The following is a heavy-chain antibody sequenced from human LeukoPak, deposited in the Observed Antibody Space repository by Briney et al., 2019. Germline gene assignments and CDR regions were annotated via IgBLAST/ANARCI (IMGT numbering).Heavy chain of an antibody. D-gene: IGHD4-23*01. CDR2: IYYSGST. J-gene: IGHJ4*02. V-gene: IGHV4-30-4*07. Sequence: SQTLSLTCAVSGGSISSSGYSWSWIRQPPGKGLEWIGYIYYSGSTSYNPSLQSRVTISVDTSKNQFSLKLTSVTAADTAVYYCARGNSYIDYWGQGTLVTVSS. CDR3: ARGNSYIDY. CDR1: GGSISSSGYS.